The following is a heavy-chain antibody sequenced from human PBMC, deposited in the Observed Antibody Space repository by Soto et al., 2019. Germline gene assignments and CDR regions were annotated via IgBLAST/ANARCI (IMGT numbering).Heavy chain of an antibody. Sequence: GGSLRLSCTGSGFTFSSSTMTWVRQGPGKGLEWVSSISSSSSYIYFADSLKGRFTISRDNAKNSLYLQMNSLRAEDTAVYYCARDIGEMSAFWGQGTQVTVSS. CDR1: GFTFSSST. CDR3: ARDIGEMSAF. V-gene: IGHV3-21*06. D-gene: IGHD3-10*01. J-gene: IGHJ4*02. CDR2: ISSSSSYI.